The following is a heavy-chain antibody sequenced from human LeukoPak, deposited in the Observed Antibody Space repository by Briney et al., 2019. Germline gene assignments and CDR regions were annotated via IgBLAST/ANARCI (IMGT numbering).Heavy chain of an antibody. CDR1: GFTFSSYW. Sequence: PGGSLRLSCAASGFTFSSYWMHWVRQAPGKGLEWVSSISSSSSYIYYADSVKGRFTISKDNAKNSLYLQMNSLRAEDTAVYYCARDRIVVVPAAMSDYYYYYGMDVWGQGTTVTVSS. V-gene: IGHV3-21*01. CDR3: ARDRIVVVPAAMSDYYYYYGMDV. D-gene: IGHD2-2*01. CDR2: ISSSSSYI. J-gene: IGHJ6*02.